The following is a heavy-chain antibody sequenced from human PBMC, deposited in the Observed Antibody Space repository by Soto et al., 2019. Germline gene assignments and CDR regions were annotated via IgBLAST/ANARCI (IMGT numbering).Heavy chain of an antibody. CDR3: ARVNGYYYYGMDV. Sequence: GGSLRLSCAASGFTFSDYYMSWIRQAPGKGLEWVSDISSSGSIIYYADSVKGRFTISRDNARNSLYLQMNSLRAEDTAVYYCARVNGYYYYGMDVWGQGTTVTVSS. V-gene: IGHV3-11*01. J-gene: IGHJ6*02. CDR2: ISSSGSII. CDR1: GFTFSDYY. D-gene: IGHD3-22*01.